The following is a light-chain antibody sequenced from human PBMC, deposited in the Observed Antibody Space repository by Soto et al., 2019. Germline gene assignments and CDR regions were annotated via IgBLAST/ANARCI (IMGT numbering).Light chain of an antibody. V-gene: IGKV3-20*01. Sequence: EILLTQSPGTLSLSPGERATLSCRASQSVRNSYLAWYQQKPGQAPRLLIYGASGRATGIPDRFSGSGSGTDFTLTISRLEPEDFSVYYCQQYGSSPYTFGQGTKLEI. CDR2: GAS. CDR3: QQYGSSPYT. J-gene: IGKJ2*01. CDR1: QSVRNSY.